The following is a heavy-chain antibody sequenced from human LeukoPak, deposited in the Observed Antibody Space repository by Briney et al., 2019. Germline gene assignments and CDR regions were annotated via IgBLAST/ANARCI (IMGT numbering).Heavy chain of an antibody. CDR2: IYHSGST. J-gene: IGHJ4*02. CDR1: GGSISTYY. D-gene: IGHD3-10*01. V-gene: IGHV4-59*12. Sequence: PSETLSLTCTVSGGSISTYYWSWIRQPPGKGLEWIGYIYHSGSTNYNPSLKSRVTISVDTSKNQFSLKLSSVTAADTAVYYCARLENYYGSESYYKDYWGQGTLVTVSS. CDR3: ARLENYYGSESYYKDY.